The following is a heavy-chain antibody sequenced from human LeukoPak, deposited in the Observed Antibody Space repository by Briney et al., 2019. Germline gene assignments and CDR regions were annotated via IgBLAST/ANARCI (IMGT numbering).Heavy chain of an antibody. CDR2: IYYSGST. J-gene: IGHJ4*02. V-gene: IGHV4-59*01. Sequence: SETLSLTCTVSGGSISSYYWSWIRQPPGKGLEWIGYIYYSGSTNYNPSLKSRVTISVDTSKNQFSLKLSSVTAADTAVYYCARSGPPVLLWFGESGLYYFDYWGQGTLVTVSS. CDR1: GGSISSYY. D-gene: IGHD3-10*01. CDR3: ARSGPPVLLWFGESGLYYFDY.